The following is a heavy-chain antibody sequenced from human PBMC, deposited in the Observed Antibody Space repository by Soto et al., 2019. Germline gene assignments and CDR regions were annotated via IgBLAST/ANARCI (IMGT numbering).Heavy chain of an antibody. J-gene: IGHJ6*03. CDR1: GFTFSSYA. Sequence: EVQLLESGGGLVQPGGSLRLSCAASGFTFSSYAMSWVRQAPGKGLEWVSAISGSGGSTYYADSVKGRFTISRDNSKNTLYLQMNSLRADDTAVYYCAKDLGYSYGFHYYYYMDVWGKGTTVTVSS. D-gene: IGHD5-18*01. CDR3: AKDLGYSYGFHYYYYMDV. V-gene: IGHV3-23*01. CDR2: ISGSGGST.